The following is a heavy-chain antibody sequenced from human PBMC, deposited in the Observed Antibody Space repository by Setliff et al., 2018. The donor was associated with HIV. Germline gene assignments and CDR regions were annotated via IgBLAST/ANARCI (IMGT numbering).Heavy chain of an antibody. V-gene: IGHV4-4*02. CDR3: ARGHCSGTNCYGVDYYGMDV. Sequence: TSETLSLTCAVSGGSISSDNWWTWVRQAPGKGLEWIGEIYHSEYTNYNPSLKSRVSMSVDKSKSQFSVKLTSVTAADTAVYYCARGHCSGTNCYGVDYYGMDVWGQGTTVTVSS. J-gene: IGHJ6*02. D-gene: IGHD2-2*01. CDR2: IYHSEYT. CDR1: GGSISSDNW.